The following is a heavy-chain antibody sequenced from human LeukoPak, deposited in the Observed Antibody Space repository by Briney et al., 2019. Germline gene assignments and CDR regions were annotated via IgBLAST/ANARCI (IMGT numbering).Heavy chain of an antibody. D-gene: IGHD3-10*01. Sequence: GGSLRLSCAASGFTFSSYGMHWVRQAPGKGLEWVAVISHDGSNNYYADSVKGRCTISRDNSKNTLYLQMNSLRAEDTAVYYCAKAVTHLWFNDAFHMWGQGTMVTVSS. CDR2: ISHDGSNN. V-gene: IGHV3-30*18. CDR1: GFTFSSYG. CDR3: AKAVTHLWFNDAFHM. J-gene: IGHJ3*02.